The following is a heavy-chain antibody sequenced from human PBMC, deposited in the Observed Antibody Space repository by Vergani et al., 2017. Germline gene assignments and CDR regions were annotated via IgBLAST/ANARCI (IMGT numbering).Heavy chain of an antibody. Sequence: QVQLQQSGPGLVKPSQTLSLTCAISGDSVSSNSAAWNCIRQSPSRGLEWLGRTYYRSKWYNDYAVSVKRRRTINPDTSKNQFSLQLNSVTPEDTAMYYCERDRYSSSWIGYYYYGMDVWGQGTTVTVSS. J-gene: IGHJ6*02. CDR2: TYYRSKWYN. D-gene: IGHD6-13*01. V-gene: IGHV6-1*01. CDR3: ERDRYSSSWIGYYYYGMDV. CDR1: GDSVSSNSAA.